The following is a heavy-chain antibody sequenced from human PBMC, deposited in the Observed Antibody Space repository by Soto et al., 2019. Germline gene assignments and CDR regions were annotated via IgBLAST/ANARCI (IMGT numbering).Heavy chain of an antibody. J-gene: IGHJ4*02. Sequence: GSLRLSCAASGFTFSSYGMHWVRQAPGKGLEWVAVIWYDGSNKYYADSVKGRFTISRDNSKNTLYLQMNSLRAEDTAVYYCARRPGIAVAGLYFDYWGQGTLVTVSS. D-gene: IGHD6-19*01. CDR2: IWYDGSNK. CDR3: ARRPGIAVAGLYFDY. V-gene: IGHV3-33*01. CDR1: GFTFSSYG.